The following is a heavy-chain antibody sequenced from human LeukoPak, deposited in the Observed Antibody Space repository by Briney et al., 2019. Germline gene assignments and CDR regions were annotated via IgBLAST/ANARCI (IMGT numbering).Heavy chain of an antibody. J-gene: IGHJ4*02. V-gene: IGHV3-7*01. Sequence: PGGSLRLSCAASGFTFSGYWMNWVRQAPGKGLEWVANIKLDGSETHYADSVEGRFTISRDNARNSLYLQMHSLRAEDTAVYYCARDRAWRQPLDYWGQGTLVTVSS. CDR2: IKLDGSET. CDR1: GFTFSGYW. D-gene: IGHD1-1*01. CDR3: ARDRAWRQPLDY.